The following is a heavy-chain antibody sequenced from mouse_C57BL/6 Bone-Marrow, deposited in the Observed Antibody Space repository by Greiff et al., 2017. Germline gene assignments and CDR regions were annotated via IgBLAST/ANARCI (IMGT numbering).Heavy chain of an antibody. D-gene: IGHD5-1*01. CDR2: IYPSDSET. CDR3: ARYPLFDY. J-gene: IGHJ2*01. V-gene: IGHV1-61*01. Sequence: QVQLQQPGAELVRPGSSVKLSCKASGYTFTSYWMDWVKQRPGQGLEWIGNIYPSDSETHYNQKFKDKAKLTVDKSSSTAYMQLSSLTSEDSAVYYCARYPLFDYWGQGTTLTVSS. CDR1: GYTFTSYW.